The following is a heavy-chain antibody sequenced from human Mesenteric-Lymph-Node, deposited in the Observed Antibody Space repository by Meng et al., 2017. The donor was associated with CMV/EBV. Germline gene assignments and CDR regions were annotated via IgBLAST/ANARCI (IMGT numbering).Heavy chain of an antibody. V-gene: IGHV3-30*02. CDR1: GFTFSSYG. D-gene: IGHD5-24*01. CDR3: AKGYGYNANFDY. CDR2: IQFEGTEK. Sequence: GASLKISCAASGFTFSSYGMHWVRQAPGKGLEWVAFIQFEGTEKYYTESVEGRFTVSRDNAKNSLYLQMNSLRAEDTALYYCAKGYGYNANFDYWGQGTLVTVSS. J-gene: IGHJ4*02.